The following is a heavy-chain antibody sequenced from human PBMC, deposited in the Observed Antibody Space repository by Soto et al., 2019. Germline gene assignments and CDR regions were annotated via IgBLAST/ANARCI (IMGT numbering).Heavy chain of an antibody. CDR2: IYYSGST. CDR1: GASISSTTYY. V-gene: IGHV4-39*01. Sequence: SETLALTCTVSGASISSTTYYWGWIRQPPGKGLEWLGNIYYSGSTYYNPSLNSRVTISVDTSRNQFSLKLSSVTAADTAVYYCARTTEDTVLFSQYFFDSWGQGTVVTVSS. D-gene: IGHD4-17*01. J-gene: IGHJ4*02. CDR3: ARTTEDTVLFSQYFFDS.